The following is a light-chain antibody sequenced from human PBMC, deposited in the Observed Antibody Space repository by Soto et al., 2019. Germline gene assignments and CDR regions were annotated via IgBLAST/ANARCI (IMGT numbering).Light chain of an antibody. J-gene: IGKJ1*01. Sequence: DIQMTQSPPTLSATAGDRFTITVRASQSISSWLAWYQHKPGKAPKLLIYDASNLDSGVPSRFSGSGSGTEFSLTISNLQPDDCATYYCQQYENYWTFGQGTKVDIK. CDR3: QQYENYWT. CDR2: DAS. CDR1: QSISSW. V-gene: IGKV1-5*01.